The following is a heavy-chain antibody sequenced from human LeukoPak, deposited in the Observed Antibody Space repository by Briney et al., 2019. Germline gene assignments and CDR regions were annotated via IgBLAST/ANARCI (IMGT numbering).Heavy chain of an antibody. CDR2: ISSSGSTI. CDR1: GFTFSSYE. Sequence: PGGSLRLSCAASGFTFSSYEMNWVRQAPGKGLEWVSYISSSGSTIYYADSVKGRFTISRDNSKNTLYLQMNSLRAEDTAVYYCAKFLEDTAMIDYYYYYMDVWGKGTTVTISS. J-gene: IGHJ6*03. CDR3: AKFLEDTAMIDYYYYYMDV. D-gene: IGHD5-18*01. V-gene: IGHV3-48*03.